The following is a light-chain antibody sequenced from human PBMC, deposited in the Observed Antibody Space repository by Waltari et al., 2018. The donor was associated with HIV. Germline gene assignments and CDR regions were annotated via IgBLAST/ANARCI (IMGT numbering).Light chain of an antibody. CDR2: DVS. CDR3: CSFAGSYSYV. Sequence: QSALIQPRSVSGSPGQSVTISCTGTSSNYVSWYQQHPGKAPKVIIYDVSKRPSGVPDRFSGSKSGNTASLTISGLQAEDEADYYCCSFAGSYSYVFGTGTKVTVL. CDR1: SSNY. V-gene: IGLV2-11*01. J-gene: IGLJ1*01.